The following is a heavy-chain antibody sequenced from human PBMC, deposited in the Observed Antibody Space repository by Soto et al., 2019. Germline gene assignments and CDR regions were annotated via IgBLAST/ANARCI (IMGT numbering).Heavy chain of an antibody. V-gene: IGHV4-39*01. CDR1: GGSIGSGPYS. J-gene: IGHJ6*02. CDR3: ARLGGYCSTTSCYGFYGMDV. Sequence: QLQLQESGPGLVKPSETLSLTCTVSGGSIGSGPYSWGWIRQPPGEGLEWIGTFHYSENTYYNPSLESRVTISVDTSKNQFSLKVTSVTVADTAIYYCARLGGYCSTTSCYGFYGMDVWGQGTTVIVSS. D-gene: IGHD2-2*01. CDR2: FHYSENT.